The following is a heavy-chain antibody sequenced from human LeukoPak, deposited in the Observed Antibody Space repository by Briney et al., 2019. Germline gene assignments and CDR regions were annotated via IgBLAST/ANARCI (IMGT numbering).Heavy chain of an antibody. Sequence: PSETLSLTCTVSGDSISTSNSYWGWIRQPPGKGLEWIGSIYYSGNTYYNASLKSRVTISVDTSKNQFSLKLTSVTAADTAVYYCAGSGWSEESDYWGQGTLVTVSS. CDR1: GDSISTSNSY. V-gene: IGHV4-39*01. CDR2: IYYSGNT. D-gene: IGHD6-19*01. J-gene: IGHJ4*02. CDR3: AGSGWSEESDY.